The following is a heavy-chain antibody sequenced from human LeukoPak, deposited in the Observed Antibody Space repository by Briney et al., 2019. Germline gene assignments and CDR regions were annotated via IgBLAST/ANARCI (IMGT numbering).Heavy chain of an antibody. Sequence: PSETLSLTCTVSGGSISSSGYYWGWIRQPPGKGLEWIGTIYYSGSTYYNPSLKSRVTISVDTSKNQFSLRLSSVTAADTAVHYCARHSNYYDSSGYVTPNSFYYWGQGTLVTVSS. CDR3: ARHSNYYDSSGYVTPNSFYY. CDR2: IYYSGST. V-gene: IGHV4-39*01. J-gene: IGHJ4*02. CDR1: GGSISSSGYY. D-gene: IGHD3-22*01.